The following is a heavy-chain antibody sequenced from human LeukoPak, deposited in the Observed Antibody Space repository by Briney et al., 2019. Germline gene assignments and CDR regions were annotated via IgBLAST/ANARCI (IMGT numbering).Heavy chain of an antibody. V-gene: IGHV4-39*07. Sequence: PSETLSLTCTVSGGSISSSSYYWGWIRQPPGKGLEWIGSIYYSGSTYYNPSLKSRVTISVDTSKNQFSLKLSSVTAADTAVYYCARDTPPGSYYNYIDYWGQGTLVTVSS. J-gene: IGHJ4*02. CDR3: ARDTPPGSYYNYIDY. D-gene: IGHD3-10*01. CDR2: IYYSGST. CDR1: GGSISSSSYY.